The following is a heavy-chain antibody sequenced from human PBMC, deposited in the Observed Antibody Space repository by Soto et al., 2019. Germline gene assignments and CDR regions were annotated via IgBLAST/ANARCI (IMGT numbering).Heavy chain of an antibody. D-gene: IGHD3-3*01. CDR3: ARLVTVSDTIFGVGPFDY. CDR1: GGTFSSYA. Sequence: GASVKVSCKASGGTFSSYAISWVRQAPGQGLEWMGGIIPIFGTANYAQKFQGRVTITADESTSTAYMELSSLRSEDTAVYYCARLVTVSDTIFGVGPFDYWGQGTLVTVSS. J-gene: IGHJ4*02. V-gene: IGHV1-69*13. CDR2: IIPIFGTA.